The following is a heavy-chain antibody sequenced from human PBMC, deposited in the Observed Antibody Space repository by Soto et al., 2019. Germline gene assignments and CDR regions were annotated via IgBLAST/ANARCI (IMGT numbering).Heavy chain of an antibody. Sequence: ASVKVSCKASGYTFTSYGISWVRQAPGQGLEWMGWISAYNGNTNYAQKLQGRVTMTTDTSTSTAYMELRSLRSDDTAVYYCAREGESGSYIYYYYGMDVWGQGPTVTVSS. CDR3: AREGESGSYIYYYYGMDV. CDR1: GYTFTSYG. D-gene: IGHD1-26*01. V-gene: IGHV1-18*04. J-gene: IGHJ6*02. CDR2: ISAYNGNT.